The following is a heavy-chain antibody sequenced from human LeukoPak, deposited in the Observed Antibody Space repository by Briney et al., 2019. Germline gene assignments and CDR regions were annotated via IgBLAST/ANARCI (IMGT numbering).Heavy chain of an antibody. V-gene: IGHV3-15*01. D-gene: IGHD4-23*01. CDR3: TTDVGYDRNPVVTPIDYFDY. CDR1: GFTFSNAW. Sequence: GGSLRLSCAASGFTFSNAWMSWVRQAPGKGLEWVGRIKSKTDGGTTDYAAPVKGRFTISRDDSKNTLYLQMNSLKTEDTAVYYCTTDVGYDRNPVVTPIDYFDYWGQGTLVTVSS. CDR2: IKSKTDGGTT. J-gene: IGHJ4*02.